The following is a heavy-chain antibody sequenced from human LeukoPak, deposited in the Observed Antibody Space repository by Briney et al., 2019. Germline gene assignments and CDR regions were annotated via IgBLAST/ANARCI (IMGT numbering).Heavy chain of an antibody. Sequence: PGGSLRLSCAASGFTFSSYWMSWVRQAPGKGLEWVANIKQDGSEKYYVDSVKGRFTISRDNAKNSLYLQMNSLRAEDTAVYYCARDAYIAVAGTAYYYYGMDVWGKGTTVTVSS. CDR1: GFTFSSYW. CDR3: ARDAYIAVAGTAYYYYGMDV. V-gene: IGHV3-7*03. CDR2: IKQDGSEK. J-gene: IGHJ6*04. D-gene: IGHD6-19*01.